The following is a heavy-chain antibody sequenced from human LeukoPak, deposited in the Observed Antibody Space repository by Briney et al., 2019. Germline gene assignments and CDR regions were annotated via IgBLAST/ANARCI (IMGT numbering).Heavy chain of an antibody. CDR3: AMTTVVTLDAFDI. Sequence: GESLKISCKGSGYSFTSYWIGWVRQMPGKGLEWMGIIYPGDSDTRYSPSFQGQVTISADKSISTAYLQWSSLKASDTAMYYCAMTTVVTLDAFDIWGQGTMVTVSS. V-gene: IGHV5-51*01. CDR1: GYSFTSYW. CDR2: IYPGDSDT. J-gene: IGHJ3*02. D-gene: IGHD4-23*01.